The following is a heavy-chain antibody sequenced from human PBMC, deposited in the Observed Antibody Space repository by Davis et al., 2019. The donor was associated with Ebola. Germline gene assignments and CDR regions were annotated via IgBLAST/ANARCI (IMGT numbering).Heavy chain of an antibody. CDR3: ARRHYYDSSGYYPTGY. D-gene: IGHD3-22*01. V-gene: IGHV4-59*08. CDR1: GGSISSYY. Sequence: SETLSLTCTVSGGSISSYYWNWIRQSPGKGLEWIGYIYDSGSTYYSPSLKSRVTISLDTSKNQFSLKLSSVTAADTAVYYCARRHYYDSSGYYPTGYWGQGTLVTVSS. J-gene: IGHJ4*02. CDR2: IYDSGST.